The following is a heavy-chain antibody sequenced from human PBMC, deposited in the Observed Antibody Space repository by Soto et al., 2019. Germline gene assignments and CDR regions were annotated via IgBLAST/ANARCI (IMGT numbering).Heavy chain of an antibody. V-gene: IGHV4-34*01. J-gene: IGHJ6*03. CDR2: INHSGST. CDR3: ARGVRAGTYYYYYMDV. CDR1: GGSISSYY. Sequence: SETLSLTCTVSGGSISSYYWSWIRQPPGKGLEWIGEINHSGSTNYNPSLKSRVTISVDTSKNQFSLKLSSVTAADTAVYYCARGVRAGTYYYYYMDVWGKGTTVTVSS. D-gene: IGHD6-19*01.